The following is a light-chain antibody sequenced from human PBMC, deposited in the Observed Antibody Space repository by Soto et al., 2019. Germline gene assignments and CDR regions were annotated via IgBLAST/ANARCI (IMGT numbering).Light chain of an antibody. CDR3: ASWDDGLNGLV. CDR2: RTN. V-gene: IGLV1-44*01. Sequence: QSVLTQPLSASGTPGQRVTISCSGGTSNIGSNSVSWYQHLPGTAPKLLIFRTNQRASGVPDRFSGSKSGTSASLAISGLQSEDEAAYYCASWDDGLNGLVFGGGTKLTVL. CDR1: TSNIGSNS. J-gene: IGLJ2*01.